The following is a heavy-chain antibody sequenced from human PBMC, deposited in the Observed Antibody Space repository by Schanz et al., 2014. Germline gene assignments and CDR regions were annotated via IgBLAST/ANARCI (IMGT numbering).Heavy chain of an antibody. J-gene: IGHJ5*02. CDR2: ISRSSSTI. V-gene: IGHV3-48*02. Sequence: EVQLVESGGGLVQPGGSLRLSCEASGFTFSNYNMNWVRQAPGKGLEWVSYISRSSSTIYYTDSVKGRFTISRDNAKNSVFLQMNGLRDEDTAVYYCASRSVYAPTWGQGILVTVSS. D-gene: IGHD2-8*01. CDR1: GFTFSNYN. CDR3: ASRSVYAPT.